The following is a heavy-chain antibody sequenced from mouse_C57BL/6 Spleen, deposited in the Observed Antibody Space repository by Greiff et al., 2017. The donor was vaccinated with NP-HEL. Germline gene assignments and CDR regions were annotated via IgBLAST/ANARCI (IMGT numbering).Heavy chain of an antibody. V-gene: IGHV1-18*01. Sequence: VQLQQSGPELVKPGASVKIPCKASGYTFTDYNMDWVKQSHGKSLEWIGDINPNNGGTIYNQKFKGKATLTVDKSSSTAYMELRSLTSEDTAVYYGARGYYYGSSYGGFAYWGQGTLVTVSA. CDR2: INPNNGGT. D-gene: IGHD1-1*01. CDR1: GYTFTDYN. J-gene: IGHJ3*01. CDR3: ARGYYYGSSYGGFAY.